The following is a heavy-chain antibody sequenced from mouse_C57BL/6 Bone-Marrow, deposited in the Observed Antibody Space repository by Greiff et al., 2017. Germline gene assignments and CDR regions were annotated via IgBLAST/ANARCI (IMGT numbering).Heavy chain of an antibody. J-gene: IGHJ3*01. V-gene: IGHV5-6*01. D-gene: IGHD3-3*01. CDR1: GFTFSSYG. CDR2: ISSGGSYT. CDR3: ARHEGQLPFAY. Sequence: DVQLVQSGGVLVKPGGSLKLSCAASGFTFSSYGMSWVSQPPDKRLEWVATISSGGSYTYYPDSVKGRFTISRDNAKNTLYLQMSSLNSEDTAMYYCARHEGQLPFAYWGQGTLVTVSA.